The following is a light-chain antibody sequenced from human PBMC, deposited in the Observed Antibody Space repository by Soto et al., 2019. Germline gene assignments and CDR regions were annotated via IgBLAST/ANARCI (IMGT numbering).Light chain of an antibody. CDR2: KAS. V-gene: IGKV1-5*03. Sequence: DIQMTQSPSTLSASVGDRVTITCRASRTINNWLAWYQQKPGKAPKLLIHKASSLESGVPSRFSGSGSGTEFTLTISSLQPDDFATYYCQQYNSYSWTFGQGTKVEIK. CDR1: RTINNW. J-gene: IGKJ1*01. CDR3: QQYNSYSWT.